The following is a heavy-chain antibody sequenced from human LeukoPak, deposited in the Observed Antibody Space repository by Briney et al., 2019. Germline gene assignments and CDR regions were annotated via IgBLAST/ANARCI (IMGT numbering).Heavy chain of an antibody. CDR3: ATYRLGTTDAFDI. D-gene: IGHD4-11*01. Sequence: SETLCLTCTVSGGSISSYYWSWIRQPPGKGLEWIGYIYYSGSTNYNPSLKSRVTISVDTSKNQFSLKLSSVTAADTAVYYCATYRLGTTDAFDIWGQGTMVTVSS. CDR2: IYYSGST. V-gene: IGHV4-59*08. J-gene: IGHJ3*02. CDR1: GGSISSYY.